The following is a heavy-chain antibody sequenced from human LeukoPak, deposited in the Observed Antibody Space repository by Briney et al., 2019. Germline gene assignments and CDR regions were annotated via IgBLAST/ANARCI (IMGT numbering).Heavy chain of an antibody. CDR1: GFTFSSYG. D-gene: IGHD6-13*01. CDR2: ISYDGSNK. J-gene: IGHJ4*02. Sequence: GGSLRLSCAASGFTFSSYGMHWVRQAPGKGLEWVAVISYDGSNKYYADSVKGRFIISRDNSKNTLYLQMNSLRAEDTAVYYCAKDIAAAGTEYFDYWGQGTLVTVSS. CDR3: AKDIAAAGTEYFDY. V-gene: IGHV3-30*18.